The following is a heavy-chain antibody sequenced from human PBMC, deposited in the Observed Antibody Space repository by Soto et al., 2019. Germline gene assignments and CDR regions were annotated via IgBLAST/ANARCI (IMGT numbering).Heavy chain of an antibody. J-gene: IGHJ5*02. D-gene: IGHD6-6*01. V-gene: IGHV5-51*01. CDR3: ARHGSIGARQNWFDP. CDR1: GYIFTNYW. Sequence: PWESLKISCKGSGYIFTNYWIGWVRQMPWKGLEWMGIIYPGDSYTRYSPSFQGQVTSSVDKSINTAYLQWSSLKASDTATYYCARHGSIGARQNWFDPWGQGTLVTVSS. CDR2: IYPGDSYT.